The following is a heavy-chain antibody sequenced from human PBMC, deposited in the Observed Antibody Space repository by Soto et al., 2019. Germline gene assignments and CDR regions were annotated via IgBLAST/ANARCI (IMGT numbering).Heavy chain of an antibody. D-gene: IGHD6-6*01. CDR2: ISGSGGST. J-gene: IGHJ4*02. CDR3: AKADWRSDYSSSSRAPVDY. V-gene: IGHV3-23*01. CDR1: GFTFSSYA. Sequence: PGGSLRLSCAASGFTFSSYAMSWVRQAPGKGLEWVSAISGSGGSTYYADSVKGRFTISRDKSKNTLYLQMNSLRAEDTAVYYCAKADWRSDYSSSSRAPVDYWGQGTLVTVSS.